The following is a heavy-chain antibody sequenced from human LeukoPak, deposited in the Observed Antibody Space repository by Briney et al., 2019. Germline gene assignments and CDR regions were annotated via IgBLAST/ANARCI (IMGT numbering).Heavy chain of an antibody. V-gene: IGHV3-7*01. Sequence: QAGGSLRLSCAASGFTFSSYWMSWVRQAPGKGLEWVAKIKLDGSEKYPVDSVKGRFTISRDNAKNSLFLQMNSLRAEDTAVYYYARERYSSSWDYFDFWGQGTLVSVSP. CDR1: GFTFSSYW. CDR2: IKLDGSEK. D-gene: IGHD6-13*01. J-gene: IGHJ4*02. CDR3: ARERYSSSWDYFDF.